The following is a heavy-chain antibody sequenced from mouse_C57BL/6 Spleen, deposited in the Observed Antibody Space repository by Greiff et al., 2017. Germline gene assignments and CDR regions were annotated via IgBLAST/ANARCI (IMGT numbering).Heavy chain of an antibody. V-gene: IGHV5-9*01. CDR1: GFTFSSYT. Sequence: EVKVVESGGGLVKPGGSLKLSCAASGFTFSSYTMSWVRQTPETRLEWVATISGGGGNTYYPDSVKGRFTISRDNAKNTLYLQMSSLRSEDTALYYCARGRYWYFDVWGTGTTVTVSS. J-gene: IGHJ1*03. CDR3: ARGRYWYFDV. CDR2: ISGGGGNT.